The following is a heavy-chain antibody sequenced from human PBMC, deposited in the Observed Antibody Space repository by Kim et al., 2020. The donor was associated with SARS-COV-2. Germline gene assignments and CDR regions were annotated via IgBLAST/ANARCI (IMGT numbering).Heavy chain of an antibody. V-gene: IGHV1-2*02. Sequence: ASVKVSCKASGYTFTGYYMHWVRQAPGQGLEWMGWINPNSGGTNYAQKFQGRVTMTRDTSISTAYMELSRLRSDDTAVYYCARDLGGGDGIWWDWGQGTLVTVSS. CDR3: ARDLGGGDGIWWD. D-gene: IGHD2-21*02. CDR2: INPNSGGT. J-gene: IGHJ4*02. CDR1: GYTFTGYY.